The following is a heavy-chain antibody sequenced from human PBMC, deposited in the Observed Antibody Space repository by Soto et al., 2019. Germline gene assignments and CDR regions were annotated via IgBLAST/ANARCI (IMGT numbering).Heavy chain of an antibody. CDR2: IRTSGGNT. J-gene: IGHJ6*02. CDR1: GFPFSSYV. V-gene: IGHV3-23*01. Sequence: GGSLRLSCAASGFPFSSYVMNWVRQAPGKGLEWVSGIRTSGGNTYYADSVEGRFTISRDNSKNTLYLQMNSLRAEDTAVYYCARGPRAPPPHDYGMDVWGQGTTVTVSS. CDR3: ARGPRAPPPHDYGMDV.